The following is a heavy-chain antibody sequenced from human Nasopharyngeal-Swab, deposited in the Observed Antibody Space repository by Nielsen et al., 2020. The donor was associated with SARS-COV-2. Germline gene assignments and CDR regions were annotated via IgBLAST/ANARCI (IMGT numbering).Heavy chain of an antibody. V-gene: IGHV4-28*01. D-gene: IGHD3-10*01. CDR3: ARSRGNFYDYGMDV. CDR2: MYSSGRT. Sequence: WIRQPPGKGLESIGHMYSSGRTNYNPSLKSRVTMSLDTSRNQFSLRLNSATAADTAVYFCARSRGNFYDYGMDVWGQGTTVTVSS. J-gene: IGHJ6*02.